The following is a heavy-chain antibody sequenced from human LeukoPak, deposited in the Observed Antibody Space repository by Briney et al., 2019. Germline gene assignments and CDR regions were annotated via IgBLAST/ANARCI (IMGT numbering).Heavy chain of an antibody. J-gene: IGHJ6*03. V-gene: IGHV4-59*01. D-gene: IGHD5-18*01. CDR2: IYYSGST. CDR1: GVSISSYY. CDR3: ARTTEGGYTYNYFYYYYMDV. Sequence: SETLSLTCTVSGVSISSYYWSWIRQPPGKGLEWIGYIYYSGSTNYNPSLKSRISISVDTSKNQFSLKLSSVTTADTAVYYCARTTEGGYTYNYFYYYYMDVWGKGTTVTISS.